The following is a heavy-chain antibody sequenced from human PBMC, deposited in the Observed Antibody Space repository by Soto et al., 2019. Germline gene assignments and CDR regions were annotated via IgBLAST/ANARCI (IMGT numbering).Heavy chain of an antibody. CDR3: ARAQTWIQLWFFDY. J-gene: IGHJ4*02. V-gene: IGHV4-61*01. CDR2: IYYSGST. D-gene: IGHD5-18*01. CDR1: GGSVSSGSYY. Sequence: QVQLQESGPGLVKPSETLSLTCTVSGGSVSSGSYYWSWIRQPPGKGLEWIGYIYYSGSTHYNPSPTSRVTISVDTSKNQFSLKLSSVTAADTAVYYSARAQTWIQLWFFDYWGQGTLVTVSS.